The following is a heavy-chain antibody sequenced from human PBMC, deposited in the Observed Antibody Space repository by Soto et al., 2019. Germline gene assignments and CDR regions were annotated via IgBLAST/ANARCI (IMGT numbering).Heavy chain of an antibody. CDR1: GFTFSSYA. V-gene: IGHV3-64*01. CDR2: ISSNGGST. D-gene: IGHD1-26*01. Sequence: EVQLVESGGGLVQPGGSLRLSCAASGFTFSSYAMHWVRQAPGKGLEYVSAISSNGGSTYYANSVKGRFTISRDNSKNTLYLQMGSLRTEDMAVYYCARSYSGYYFDYWGQGTLVTVSS. CDR3: ARSYSGYYFDY. J-gene: IGHJ4*02.